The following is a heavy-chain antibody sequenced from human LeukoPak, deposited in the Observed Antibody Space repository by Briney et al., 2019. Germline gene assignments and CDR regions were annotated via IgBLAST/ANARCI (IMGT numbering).Heavy chain of an antibody. CDR3: PHALDYRNYFDC. D-gene: IGHD4-11*01. CDR1: GDSMTRGGYY. CDR2: ICNSATT. Sequence: PWETLSLTCTVSGDSMTRGGYYWSWVRQHPGKGLQCTGFICNSATTFFKPSLVARATISVNTSQNQFSLSLTSVAAADTAVSYCPHALDYRNYFDCWDQATLVAVS. V-gene: IGHV4-31*03. J-gene: IGHJ4*02.